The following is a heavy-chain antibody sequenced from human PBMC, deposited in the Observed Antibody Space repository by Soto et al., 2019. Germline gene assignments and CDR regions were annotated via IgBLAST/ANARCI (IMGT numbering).Heavy chain of an antibody. J-gene: IGHJ4*02. CDR2: IYYSENT. CDR3: ATHPPYGPLDH. Sequence: SETLSLTCTVSGGSISSSSNHWSWIRQPPGKGLEWIGNIYYSENTYYNPSLKSRVTISVDTSKNQFSLRLTSVTAADTAVYYCATHPPYGPLDHWGQGTLVTVS. D-gene: IGHD4-17*01. V-gene: IGHV4-39*01. CDR1: GGSISSSSNH.